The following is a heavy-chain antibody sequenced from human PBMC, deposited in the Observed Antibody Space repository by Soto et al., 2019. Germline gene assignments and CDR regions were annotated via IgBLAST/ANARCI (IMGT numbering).Heavy chain of an antibody. CDR3: ARVHRAYSSSSSRLDY. V-gene: IGHV4-34*01. J-gene: IGHJ4*02. D-gene: IGHD6-6*01. Sequence: SETLSLTCAVYGGSFSGYYWSWIRQPPGKGLEWIGEINHSGSTNYNPSLKSRVTISVDTSKNQFSLKLSSVTAADTAVYYCARVHRAYSSSSSRLDYWGQGTLVTVSS. CDR2: INHSGST. CDR1: GGSFSGYY.